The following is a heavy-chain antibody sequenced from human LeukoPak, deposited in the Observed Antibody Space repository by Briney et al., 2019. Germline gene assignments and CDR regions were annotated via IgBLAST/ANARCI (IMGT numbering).Heavy chain of an antibody. Sequence: PGGSLRLSCAASGFSFSSFWMTWVRQAPGKGLEWVANIKQDGSEKYYVDSLKGRFTISRDNAKNLLYLEMNSLRAEDTAVYYCARDHGYCSNGICYDAFDIWGQGTVVTVSS. D-gene: IGHD2-8*01. CDR3: ARDHGYCSNGICYDAFDI. J-gene: IGHJ3*02. CDR1: GFSFSSFW. V-gene: IGHV3-7*01. CDR2: IKQDGSEK.